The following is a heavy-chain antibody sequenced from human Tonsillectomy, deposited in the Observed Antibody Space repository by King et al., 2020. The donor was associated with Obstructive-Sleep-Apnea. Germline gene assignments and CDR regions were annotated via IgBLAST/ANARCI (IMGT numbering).Heavy chain of an antibody. V-gene: IGHV4-59*08. CDR2: IHSSGST. J-gene: IGHJ3*02. CDR1: GGSIGTYY. Sequence: VQLQESGPGLVKPSETLSLTCTVSGGSIGTYYWTWIRQPPGKGLEWIGYIHSSGSTNSNPSLKSRVTISVDTSKSQFSLNLTSVTAADTAVYYCARPSGWSPYHGLDIWGQGTMVTVSS. D-gene: IGHD6-19*01. CDR3: ARPSGWSPYHGLDI.